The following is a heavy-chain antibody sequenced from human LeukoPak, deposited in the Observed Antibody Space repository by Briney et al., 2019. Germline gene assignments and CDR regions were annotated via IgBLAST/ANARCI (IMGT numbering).Heavy chain of an antibody. J-gene: IGHJ4*02. CDR2: IYYSWST. CDR3: ARHGMKGRRLPLFDY. CDR1: GYSISSGYY. Sequence: PSETLSLTCTVSGYSISSGYYWGWIRQPPGKGLEWIGSIYYSWSTYYNPSLKSRVTISVDTSKNQFSLKLSSVTAADTAVYYCARHGMKGRRLPLFDYWGQGTLVTVSS. D-gene: IGHD2-21*01. V-gene: IGHV4-38-2*02.